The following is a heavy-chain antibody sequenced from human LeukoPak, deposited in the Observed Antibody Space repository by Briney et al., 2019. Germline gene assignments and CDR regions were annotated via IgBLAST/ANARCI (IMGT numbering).Heavy chain of an antibody. V-gene: IGHV4-59*01. D-gene: IGHD3-10*01. CDR1: GGSISGYS. J-gene: IGHJ5*02. Sequence: PSETLCLTCTVSGGSISGYSWTCIRQPPGQGLEWIGYFHNSRTTSYNPSLTGRVIISVDTAMDQISLKLNSVTAADTAVYYCARGHLGLSPWGQGTLVTVSS. CDR2: FHNSRTT. CDR3: ARGHLGLSP.